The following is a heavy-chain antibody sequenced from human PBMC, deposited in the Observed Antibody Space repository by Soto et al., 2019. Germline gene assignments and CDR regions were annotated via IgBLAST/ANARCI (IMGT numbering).Heavy chain of an antibody. J-gene: IGHJ4*02. CDR1: GFTFSSYG. V-gene: IGHV3-33*01. Sequence: QVQLVESGGGVVQPGRSLRLSCAASGFTFSSYGMHWVRQAPGKGPEWVAVIWYDGSNKYYADSVKGRFTISRDNSKNTLYLQMNSLRAEDTAVYYCARDITMIVVVTPGYWGQGTLVTVSS. CDR2: IWYDGSNK. CDR3: ARDITMIVVVTPGY. D-gene: IGHD3-22*01.